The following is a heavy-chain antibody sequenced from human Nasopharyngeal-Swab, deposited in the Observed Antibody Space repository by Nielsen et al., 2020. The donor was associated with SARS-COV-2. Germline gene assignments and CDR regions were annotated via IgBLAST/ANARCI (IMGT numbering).Heavy chain of an antibody. D-gene: IGHD4-17*01. J-gene: IGHJ6*02. V-gene: IGHV1-46*01. Sequence: ASVKVSCKASGYTFTSYYIHWVRQAPGQGLEWMGIINPSVSSATYAQKFQGRVTITADKSTSTAYMELSSLRSEDTAVYYCAFSTAIYYYYGMDVWGQGTTVTVSS. CDR3: AFSTAIYYYYGMDV. CDR2: INPSVSSA. CDR1: GYTFTSYY.